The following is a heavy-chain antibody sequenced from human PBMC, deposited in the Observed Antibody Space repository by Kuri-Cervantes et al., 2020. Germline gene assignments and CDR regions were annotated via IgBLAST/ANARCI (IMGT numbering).Heavy chain of an antibody. V-gene: IGHV4-61*08. CDR2: IYYSGIT. CDR3: ARAAGTGYYDY. D-gene: IGHD3-9*01. Sequence: GSLRLSCTVSGGSISSGDYYWSWIRQPPGKGLEWIGYIYYSGITNYSPSLKSRVTISVDMSKNQFSLKLTSVTAADTAVYYCARAAGTGYYDYWGQGTLVTVSS. CDR1: GGSISSGDYY. J-gene: IGHJ4*02.